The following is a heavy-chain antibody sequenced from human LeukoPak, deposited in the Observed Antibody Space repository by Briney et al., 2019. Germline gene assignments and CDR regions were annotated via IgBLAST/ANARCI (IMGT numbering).Heavy chain of an antibody. Sequence: AGGSLRLSCAASGFTFSSYWMSWVRQAPGKGLEWVANIKQDGSEKYYVDSVKGRFTISRDNSKNTPYLQMNSLRAEDTAVYYCARRAGAYSHPYDYWGQGTLVTVSS. CDR1: GFTFSSYW. CDR3: ARRAGAYSHPYDY. J-gene: IGHJ4*02. D-gene: IGHD4/OR15-4a*01. V-gene: IGHV3-7*03. CDR2: IKQDGSEK.